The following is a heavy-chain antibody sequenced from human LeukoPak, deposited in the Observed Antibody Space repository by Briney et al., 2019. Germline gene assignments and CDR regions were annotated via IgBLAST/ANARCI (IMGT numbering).Heavy chain of an antibody. D-gene: IGHD6-6*01. CDR2: IYTSGST. Sequence: PSQTLSLTCTVSGGSISSGSYYWSSIRQPAGKGLEWIGRIYTSGSTNYNPSLKSRVTISVDMSKNQFSLKLSSVTAADTAVYYCARAPRAENWFDPWGQGTLVTVSS. CDR1: GGSISSGSYY. J-gene: IGHJ5*02. CDR3: ARAPRAENWFDP. V-gene: IGHV4-61*02.